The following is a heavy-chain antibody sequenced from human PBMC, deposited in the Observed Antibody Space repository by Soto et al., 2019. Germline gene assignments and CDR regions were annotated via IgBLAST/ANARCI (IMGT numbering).Heavy chain of an antibody. J-gene: IGHJ4*02. CDR3: ARPWDYGQPFDY. CDR2: INAGNGNT. V-gene: IGHV1-3*01. Sequence: ASVKVSCKASGYTFTSYAMHWVRQAPGQRLEWMGWINAGNGNTKYSQKFQGRVTITRDTSASTAYMELSSLRSEDTAVYYCARPWDYGQPFDYWGQGTLVTVSS. D-gene: IGHD3-10*01. CDR1: GYTFTSYA.